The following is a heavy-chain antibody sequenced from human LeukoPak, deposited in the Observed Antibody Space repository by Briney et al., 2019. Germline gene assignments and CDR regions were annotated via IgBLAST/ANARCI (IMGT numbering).Heavy chain of an antibody. Sequence: SETLSLTCTVSGGSISSGDYYWSWIRQPPGKGLEWLGYIYYSGSTYYNPSLKSRVTISVDTSKNQFSLKLSSVTAADTAVYYCARSFGVGELSFPFDYWGQGTLVTVSS. CDR3: ARSFGVGELSFPFDY. V-gene: IGHV4-30-4*01. CDR2: IYYSGST. J-gene: IGHJ4*02. CDR1: GGSISSGDYY. D-gene: IGHD3-16*02.